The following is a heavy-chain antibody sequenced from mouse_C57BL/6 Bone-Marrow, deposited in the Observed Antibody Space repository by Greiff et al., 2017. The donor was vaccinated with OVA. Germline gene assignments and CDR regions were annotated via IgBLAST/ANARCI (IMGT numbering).Heavy chain of an antibody. Sequence: EVKLVESGGGLVQPKGSLKLSCAASGFSFNTYAMNWVRQAPGKGLEWVARIRSKSNNYATYYADSVKDRFTISRDDSESMLYLQMNNLKTEDTAMYYCVRQFITTVPAYWGQGTLVTVSA. J-gene: IGHJ3*01. V-gene: IGHV10-1*01. D-gene: IGHD1-1*01. CDR2: IRSKSNNYAT. CDR1: GFSFNTYA. CDR3: VRQFITTVPAY.